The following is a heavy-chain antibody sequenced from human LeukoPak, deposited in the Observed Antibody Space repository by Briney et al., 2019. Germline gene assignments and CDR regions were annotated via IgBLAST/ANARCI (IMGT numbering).Heavy chain of an antibody. D-gene: IGHD1-26*01. Sequence: PSETLSLTRTVSGGSLSSSSYYWGWIRQPPGKGLEWIGSIYYSGSTYYNPSLKSRVTISVDTSKNQFSLKLSSVTAADTAVYYCARGGATKGFDYWGQGTLVTVSS. CDR2: IYYSGST. V-gene: IGHV4-39*07. J-gene: IGHJ4*02. CDR1: GGSLSSSSYY. CDR3: ARGGATKGFDY.